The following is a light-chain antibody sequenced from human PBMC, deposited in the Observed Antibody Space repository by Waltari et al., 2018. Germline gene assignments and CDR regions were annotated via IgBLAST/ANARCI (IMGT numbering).Light chain of an antibody. Sequence: DIQMTQSPSTRSASVGDRVTITCRASQSISSWLAWYQQKPGKAPKLLIYKASSLESGVPSRFSGSGSGTEFTLTISSLQPDDFATYHCQQYNNYPWTFGQGTKVEIK. CDR3: QQYNNYPWT. J-gene: IGKJ1*01. CDR2: KAS. V-gene: IGKV1-5*03. CDR1: QSISSW.